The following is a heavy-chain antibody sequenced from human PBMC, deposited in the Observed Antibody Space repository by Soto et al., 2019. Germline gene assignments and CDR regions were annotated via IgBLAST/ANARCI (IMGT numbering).Heavy chain of an antibody. CDR2: IYHSGST. D-gene: IGHD5-12*01. Sequence: QLQLQESGSGLVKPSQTLSLTCAVSGGSISSGGYSWSWIRQPPGKGLEWIGYIYHSGSTYYNPSLESRVTISADRSKNQFSLKLSSVTAADTAVSCCAAGGGLPRYYWGQGTLVTVSS. CDR1: GGSISSGGYS. V-gene: IGHV4-30-2*01. CDR3: AAGGGLPRYY. J-gene: IGHJ4*02.